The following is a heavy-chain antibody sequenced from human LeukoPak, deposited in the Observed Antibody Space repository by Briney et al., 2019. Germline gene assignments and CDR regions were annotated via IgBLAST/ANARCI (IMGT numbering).Heavy chain of an antibody. V-gene: IGHV4-39*01. CDR1: GGSISSSSYY. CDR3: ARQQILLWGPFDY. CDR2: IYYSGST. D-gene: IGHD5-18*01. J-gene: IGHJ4*02. Sequence: PSETLSLTCTVSGGSISSSSYYWGWIRQPPGKGLEWIGSIYYSGSTYYNPFLKSRVTISVDTSKNQFSLKLSSVTAADTAVYYCARQQILLWGPFDYWGQGTLVTVSS.